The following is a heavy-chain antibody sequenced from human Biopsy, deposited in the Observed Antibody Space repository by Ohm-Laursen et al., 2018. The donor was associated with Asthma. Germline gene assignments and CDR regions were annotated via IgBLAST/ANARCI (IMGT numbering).Heavy chain of an antibody. CDR3: AREGVAGTHIED. D-gene: IGHD6-19*01. J-gene: IGHJ4*02. V-gene: IGHV3-30-3*01. Sequence: LSLTCAAPGFTFSIYDIHWVRQAPGKGLEWVAVISYDGSSIYYADSVKGRFTISRDNSKNTLSLQMNSLTAEDTAVYYCAREGVAGTHIEDWGQGTLVTVSS. CDR1: GFTFSIYD. CDR2: ISYDGSSI.